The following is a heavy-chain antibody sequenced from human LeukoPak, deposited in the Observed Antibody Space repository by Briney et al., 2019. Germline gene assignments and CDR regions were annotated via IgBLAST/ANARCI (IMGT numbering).Heavy chain of an antibody. CDR1: GGSISSGGYY. CDR2: IYYSGST. D-gene: IGHD5-24*01. V-gene: IGHV4-31*03. Sequence: PSETLSLTCTVSGGSISSGGYYWSWIRQHPGKGLEWIGYIYYSGSTYYNPSLKSRVTISVDTSKNQFSLKLSSVTAADTAVYYCARGVEMATIRTFFDYWGQGTLVTVSS. J-gene: IGHJ4*02. CDR3: ARGVEMATIRTFFDY.